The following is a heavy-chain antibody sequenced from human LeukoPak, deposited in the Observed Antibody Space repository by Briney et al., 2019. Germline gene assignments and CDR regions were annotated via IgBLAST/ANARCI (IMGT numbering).Heavy chain of an antibody. Sequence: SETLSLTCTVSGGSISSYYWSWIRQPPGKGLEWIGYIYYSGSTNYNPSLKSRVTILVDTSKNQFSLKLSSVTAADTAVYYCARDAFNGEGYDYWGQGTLVTVSS. V-gene: IGHV4-59*01. D-gene: IGHD3-10*01. CDR1: GGSISSYY. CDR3: ARDAFNGEGYDY. CDR2: IYYSGST. J-gene: IGHJ4*02.